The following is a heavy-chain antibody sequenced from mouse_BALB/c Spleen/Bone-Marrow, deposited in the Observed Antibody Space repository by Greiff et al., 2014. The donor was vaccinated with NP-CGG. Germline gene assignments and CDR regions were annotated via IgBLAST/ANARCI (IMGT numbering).Heavy chain of an antibody. J-gene: IGHJ3*01. V-gene: IGHV5-12-1*01. Sequence: VQLKESGGGLVKPGGSLKLSCAASGFAFSSYDMSWVRQTPEKRLEWVAYISSGGGSTYYSDTVTGRFTISRDNAKNTLYLQMSSLKSEDTAMYYCARQILRGFAYWGQGTLVTVSA. CDR2: ISSGGGST. D-gene: IGHD1-1*01. CDR1: GFAFSSYD. CDR3: ARQILRGFAY.